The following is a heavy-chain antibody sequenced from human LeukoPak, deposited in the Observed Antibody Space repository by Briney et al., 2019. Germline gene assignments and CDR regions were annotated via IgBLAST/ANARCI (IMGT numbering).Heavy chain of an antibody. D-gene: IGHD6-19*01. J-gene: IGHJ4*02. CDR1: GFTVSSNY. CDR2: IYSGGST. Sequence: PGGSLRLSFAASGFTVSSNYMTWVRQAPGKGLEWVSVIYSGGSTYYADSVKGRFTISRDNSKNTLYLQMNSLRAEDTAVYYCATHLAMAGLFDYWGQGTLVTVSS. CDR3: ATHLAMAGLFDY. V-gene: IGHV3-53*01.